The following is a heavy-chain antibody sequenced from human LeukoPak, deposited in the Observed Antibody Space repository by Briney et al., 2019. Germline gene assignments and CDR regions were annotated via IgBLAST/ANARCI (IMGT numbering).Heavy chain of an antibody. J-gene: IGHJ3*02. V-gene: IGHV4-39*02. CDR1: GGSISSSSYY. D-gene: IGHD2-2*01. CDR3: VRDRSDQHAFDI. CDR2: IYYSGST. Sequence: SETLSLTCTVSGGSISSSSYYWGWIRQPPGKGLEWIGSIYYSGSTYYNPSLKSRVTISVDTSKNQFSLKLSSVTAADTAVYYCVRDRSDQHAFDIWGQGTVVTVSS.